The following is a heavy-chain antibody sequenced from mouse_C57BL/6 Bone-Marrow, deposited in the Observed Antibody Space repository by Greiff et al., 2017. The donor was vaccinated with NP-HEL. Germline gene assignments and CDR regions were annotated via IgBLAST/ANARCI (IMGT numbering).Heavy chain of an antibody. V-gene: IGHV5-6*02. CDR1: GFTFSSYG. J-gene: IGHJ4*01. CDR2: ISSGGSYT. CDR3: ARRGYYAMDY. Sequence: EVKVVESGGDLVKPGGSLKLSCAASGFTFSSYGMSWVRQTPDKRLGWVATISSGGSYTYYPDSVKGRFTISRDNAKNTLYLQMSSLKSEDTAMYYCARRGYYAMDYWGQGTSVTVSS.